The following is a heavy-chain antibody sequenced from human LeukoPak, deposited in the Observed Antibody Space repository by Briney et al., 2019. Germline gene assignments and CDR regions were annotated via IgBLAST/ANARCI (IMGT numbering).Heavy chain of an antibody. CDR3: ASPPGRGYYEDY. Sequence: GGSLRLSCAASGFTFSSYAMTWVRQAPGKGLEWVSIISGGGTNTYYADSVKGRFTISRDNSKSTLYLQMNSLRAEDTAVYYCASPPGRGYYEDYWGQGTLVTVSS. CDR2: ISGGGTNT. V-gene: IGHV3-23*01. CDR1: GFTFSSYA. J-gene: IGHJ4*02. D-gene: IGHD3-3*01.